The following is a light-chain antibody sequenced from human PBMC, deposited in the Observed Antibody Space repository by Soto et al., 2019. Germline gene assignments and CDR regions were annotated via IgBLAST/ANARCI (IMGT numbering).Light chain of an antibody. J-gene: IGLJ2*01. CDR2: LNSDGSH. Sequence: QLVLTQSPSASASLGAWVKLTCTLSSGHSNYVIAWHQQQPEKGPRYLMKLNSDGSHSKGDGIPDRFSGSSSGAERYLTISSLQSEDEADYYCQTWDTGIRVFGGGTKLTVL. CDR3: QTWDTGIRV. CDR1: SGHSNYV. V-gene: IGLV4-69*01.